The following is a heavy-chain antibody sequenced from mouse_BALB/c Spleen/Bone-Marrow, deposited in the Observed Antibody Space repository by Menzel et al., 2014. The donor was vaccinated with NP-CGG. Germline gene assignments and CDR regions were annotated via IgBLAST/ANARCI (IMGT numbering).Heavy chain of an antibody. CDR3: ARFPMDY. J-gene: IGHJ4*01. Sequence: EVQRVESGGGLVQPGGSLRLSCTTSGFTFTDYYMSWVRQPPGKALEWSAFIRNKANGYTTEYSASVKGRFTISRDNSQSILYLQMNTLRAEDSATYYCARFPMDYWGQGTSVTVPS. CDR1: GFTFTDYY. V-gene: IGHV7-3*02. CDR2: IRNKANGYTT.